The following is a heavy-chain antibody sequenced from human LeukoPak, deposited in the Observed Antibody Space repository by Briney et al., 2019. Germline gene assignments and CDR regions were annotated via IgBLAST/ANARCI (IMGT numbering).Heavy chain of an antibody. CDR1: GFTFSSST. D-gene: IGHD5-18*01. CDR3: AGSSSTARSYFDY. Sequence: GRSLRLSCATSGFTFSSSTMRWVRQAPGKGLEGVAFITYDGSNTYYRDSVEGRFTISRDDSKNTVYLQMNSLSAEDTAVYYCAGSSSTARSYFDYWGQGILVTVSS. V-gene: IGHV3-30*04. CDR2: ITYDGSNT. J-gene: IGHJ4*02.